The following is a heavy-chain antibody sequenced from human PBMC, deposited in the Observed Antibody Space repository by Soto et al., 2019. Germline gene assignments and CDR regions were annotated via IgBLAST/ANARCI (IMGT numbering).Heavy chain of an antibody. D-gene: IGHD3-16*01. J-gene: IGHJ6*03. CDR2: IIPILGIA. V-gene: IGHV1-69*02. CDR1: GGTFSSYT. CDR3: ARSLTSPTPGYYYYMDV. Sequence: GASVKVSCKASGGTFSSYTISWVRQAPGQGLEWMGRIIPILGIANYAQKFQGRVTITADKSTSTAYMELSSPRSEDTAVYYCARSLTSPTPGYYYYMDVWGKGTTVTVSS.